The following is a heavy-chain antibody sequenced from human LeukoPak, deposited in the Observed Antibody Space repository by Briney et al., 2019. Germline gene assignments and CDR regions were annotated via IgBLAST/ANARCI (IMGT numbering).Heavy chain of an antibody. CDR2: ISGSGGST. V-gene: IGHV3-23*01. Sequence: PGGSLRLSCAASGFTFSSYAMSWVRQAPGKGLEWVSAISGSGGSTYYADSVKGRFTISRDNSKNTLYLQMNSLRAEDTAVYYCATDSYGDYAYFYYYGMDVWGQGTTVTVSS. CDR1: GFTFSSYA. CDR3: ATDSYGDYAYFYYYGMDV. D-gene: IGHD4-17*01. J-gene: IGHJ6*02.